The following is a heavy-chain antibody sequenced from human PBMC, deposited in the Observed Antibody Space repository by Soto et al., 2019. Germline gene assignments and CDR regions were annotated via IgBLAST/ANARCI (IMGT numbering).Heavy chain of an antibody. V-gene: IGHV3-30-3*01. CDR3: ARDREGYSGFDYPAY. CDR1: GLTFSRYA. D-gene: IGHD5-12*01. CDR2: ISYGGSNK. J-gene: IGHJ4*02. Sequence: QVQLVESGGGVVQPGRSLRLSCAASGLTFSRYAMHWVRQAPGKGLEWVAIISYGGSNKYYADSVRGRFTISRDNSNYTLYLQMNSLRAEDTAVYYCARDREGYSGFDYPAYWGQGTLVTVSS.